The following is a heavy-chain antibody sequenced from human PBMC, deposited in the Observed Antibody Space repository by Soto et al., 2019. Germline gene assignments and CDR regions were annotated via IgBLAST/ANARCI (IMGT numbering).Heavy chain of an antibody. Sequence: QVQLVQSGAEVKKPGASVKVSCKASGYTFNSYGIIWVRQAPGQGLEWMGWISAYNGNTNYAQKFQGRVTMTTDTSTSTAYMELRSLRSDDTAVYYCARDPGYDYIWGSYRGYYFDYWGQGTLVTVSS. D-gene: IGHD3-16*02. CDR2: ISAYNGNT. CDR1: GYTFNSYG. CDR3: ARDPGYDYIWGSYRGYYFDY. J-gene: IGHJ4*02. V-gene: IGHV1-18*01.